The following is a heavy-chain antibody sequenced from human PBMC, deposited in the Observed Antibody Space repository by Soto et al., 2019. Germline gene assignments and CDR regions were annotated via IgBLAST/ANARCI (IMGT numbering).Heavy chain of an antibody. CDR3: ARENYLEESSAFFAY. CDR1: GFTFRNHW. V-gene: IGHV3-7*04. Sequence: GGFLRLSCAASGFTFRNHWMSWVRQAPGKGLEWVANIKQDGSKKYYVDSVKGRFTISRDNAKNSLYLQMNTLSADDTAVNYIARENYLEESSAFFAYWGQGSLVPVSS. J-gene: IGHJ4*02. D-gene: IGHD3-16*01. CDR2: IKQDGSKK.